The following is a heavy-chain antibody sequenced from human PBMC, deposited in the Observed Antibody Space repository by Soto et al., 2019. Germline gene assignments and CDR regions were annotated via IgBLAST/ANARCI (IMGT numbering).Heavy chain of an antibody. CDR1: GFPFSIYS. D-gene: IGHD3-10*01. V-gene: IGHV3-21*01. CDR3: ARDPLWFGELSLNNWFDP. Sequence: LRLSCAASGFPFSIYSMHWVRQAPGKGLEWVSSISSSSSYIYYADSVKGRFTISRDNAKNSLYLQMNSLRAEDTAVYYCARDPLWFGELSLNNWFDPWGQGTLVTVSS. CDR2: ISSSSSYI. J-gene: IGHJ5*02.